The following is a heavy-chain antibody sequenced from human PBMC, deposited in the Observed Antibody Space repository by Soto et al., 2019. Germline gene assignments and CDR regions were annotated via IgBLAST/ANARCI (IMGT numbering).Heavy chain of an antibody. D-gene: IGHD3-10*02. CDR3: ARSYVQSRPLDY. CDR1: GYNFRNYG. CDR2: IGAYNGNR. Sequence: EASVKVSCKASGYNFRNYGITWLLQAPGQGLEWMGWIGAYNGNRKYLQKLQGRVTMTTDTSTSTIYMELNSLRSEDTAVYYCARSYVQSRPLDYWGQGTLVTVSS. J-gene: IGHJ4*02. V-gene: IGHV1-18*01.